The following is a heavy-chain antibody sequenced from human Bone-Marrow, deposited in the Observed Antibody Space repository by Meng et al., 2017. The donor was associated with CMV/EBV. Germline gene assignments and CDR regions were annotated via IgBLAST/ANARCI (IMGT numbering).Heavy chain of an antibody. CDR3: ARYGYSSSSADHYYGMDV. CDR1: GFTFRSYE. Sequence: GESLKISCGASGFTFRSYEMSWVRQAPGKGLEWVSYIGGSDGTVYYADSVKGRFTISRDNSKNTLYLQMNSLRAEDTAVYYCARYGYSSSSADHYYGMDVWGQGTTVTVSS. V-gene: IGHV3-48*03. CDR2: IGGSDGTV. J-gene: IGHJ6*02. D-gene: IGHD6-6*01.